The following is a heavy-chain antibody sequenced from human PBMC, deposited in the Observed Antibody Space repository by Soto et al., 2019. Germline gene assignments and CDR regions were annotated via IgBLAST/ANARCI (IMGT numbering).Heavy chain of an antibody. D-gene: IGHD7-27*01. V-gene: IGHV1-46*01. CDR3: ARARTGDFDY. CDR2: INPSAGST. J-gene: IGHJ4*02. CDR1: GYTFTSYY. Sequence: ASVKVSCKASGYTFTSYYMHWVRQAPGQGLEWMGIINPSAGSTNYAQKFQGRVTMTRDTSTSTVYMELSSLRSEDTALYYCARARTGDFDYSGQGTLVTVSS.